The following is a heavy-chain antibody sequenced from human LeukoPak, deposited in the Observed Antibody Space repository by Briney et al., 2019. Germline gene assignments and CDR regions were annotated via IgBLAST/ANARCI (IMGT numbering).Heavy chain of an antibody. V-gene: IGHV4-39*07. CDR2: IYYSGST. CDR3: ARDPHYYDSSGYRVMDAFDI. CDR1: GGSISSSSYY. Sequence: SETLSLTCTVSGGSISSSSYYWGWIRQPPGKGLEWIGYIYYSGSTYYNPSLKSRVTISVDTSKNQFSLKLSSVTAADTAVYYCARDPHYYDSSGYRVMDAFDIWGQGTMVTVSS. J-gene: IGHJ3*02. D-gene: IGHD3-22*01.